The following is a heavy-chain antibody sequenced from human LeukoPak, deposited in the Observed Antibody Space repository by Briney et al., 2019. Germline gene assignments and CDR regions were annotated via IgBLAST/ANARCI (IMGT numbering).Heavy chain of an antibody. CDR1: GFTFSSYA. D-gene: IGHD3-16*02. V-gene: IGHV3-23*01. Sequence: PGGSLRLSCAASGFTFSSYAMSWVRQAPGKGLEWVSAISGSGGSTYYADSVKGRFTISRDNSKNTLYLQMNSLRAEDTAVYYCAKDRTFGGVIVIASNWFDPWGQGTLVTVSS. J-gene: IGHJ5*02. CDR2: ISGSGGST. CDR3: AKDRTFGGVIVIASNWFDP.